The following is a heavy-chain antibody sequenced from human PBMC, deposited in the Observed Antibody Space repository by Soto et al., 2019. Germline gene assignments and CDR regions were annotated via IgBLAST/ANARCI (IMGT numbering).Heavy chain of an antibody. D-gene: IGHD3-22*01. CDR2: ISGSGGST. J-gene: IGHJ4*02. V-gene: IGHV3-23*01. Sequence: GGSLRLSCAASGFTFSSYAMSWVRQAPGKGLEWVSAISGSGGSTYYADSVKGRFTISRDNSKDTLYLQMNSLRAEDTAVYYCAKRRYDSSGYYQYWGQGTLVTVSS. CDR1: GFTFSSYA. CDR3: AKRRYDSSGYYQY.